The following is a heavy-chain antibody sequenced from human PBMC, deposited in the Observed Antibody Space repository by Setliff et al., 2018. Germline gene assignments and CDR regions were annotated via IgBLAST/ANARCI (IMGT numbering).Heavy chain of an antibody. CDR2: VRRNTNSYAT. CDR1: EFSLSAFH. J-gene: IGHJ4*02. D-gene: IGHD6-13*01. V-gene: IGHV3-73*01. CDR3: AKDGSGSYDYLDY. Sequence: GGSLRLSCVASEFSLSAFHMHWVRQAPGKGLEWVGRVRRNTNSYATAYSASLKGRFTNSRDDSKNTAYLQMNSLQTEDTAVYYCAKDGSGSYDYLDYWGQGTLVTVSS.